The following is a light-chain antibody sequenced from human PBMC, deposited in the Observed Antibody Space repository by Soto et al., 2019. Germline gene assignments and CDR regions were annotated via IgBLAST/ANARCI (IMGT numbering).Light chain of an antibody. Sequence: QSVLTQPASLSGSPGQSITTSCTGTSSDVGSYSLLSWYQHHPGKAPKLIIYEDIKGPSGVSNRFSGSKSGNTASLRISGLQAEDEADYYCYTYAGGSTYLFGTGTKVTV. CDR3: YTYAGGSTYL. V-gene: IGLV2-23*01. J-gene: IGLJ1*01. CDR1: SSDVGSYSL. CDR2: EDI.